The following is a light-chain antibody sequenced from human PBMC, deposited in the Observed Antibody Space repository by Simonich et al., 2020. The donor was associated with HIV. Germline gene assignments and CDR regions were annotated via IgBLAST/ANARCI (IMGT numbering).Light chain of an antibody. CDR1: SSDVGSYNL. Sequence: QSALTQPASVSGSPGQSITISCTGTSSDVGSYNLVSWYQQHPGKAPKLMIYEGNKRPSGFSNRFSGSKSGNTASLTISGLQAEDEADYYCCSYAGSSTAVFGGGTQLTVL. CDR2: EGN. V-gene: IGLV2-23*01. J-gene: IGLJ7*01. CDR3: CSYAGSSTAV.